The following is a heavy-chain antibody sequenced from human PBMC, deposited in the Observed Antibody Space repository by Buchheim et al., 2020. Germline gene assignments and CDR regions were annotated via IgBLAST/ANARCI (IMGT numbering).Heavy chain of an antibody. D-gene: IGHD6-19*01. V-gene: IGHV4-39*01. CDR3: ARLGRAVTGVHFDF. CDR1: GGSFTSSSYY. CDR2: IYYTGST. J-gene: IGHJ4*02. Sequence: QLQLQESGPGLVKPPETVSLSCTVFGGSFTSSSYYWAWIRQSPGKGLEWIGSIYYTGSTDYHPSLKSRVSISIATSQNQFSLKLTSVTAADTAVYYCARLGRAVTGVHFDFWGQGTL.